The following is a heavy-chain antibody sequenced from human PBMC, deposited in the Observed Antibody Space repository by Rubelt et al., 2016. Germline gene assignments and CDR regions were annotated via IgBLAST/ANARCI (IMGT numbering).Heavy chain of an antibody. CDR3: ARDGSRVS. CDR2: IYHSGST. J-gene: IGHJ5*02. D-gene: IGHD2-15*01. V-gene: IGHV4-4*02. CDR1: GGSISSSNW. Sequence: QVQLQESGPGLVKPSGTLSLTCAVSGGSISSSNWWSWVRQPPGKGLEWIGEIYHSGSTNYNPSLKSRVTISVDTSKNQFSLKLSSVTASYTGVYYCARDGSRVSWGQGNLVTVSS.